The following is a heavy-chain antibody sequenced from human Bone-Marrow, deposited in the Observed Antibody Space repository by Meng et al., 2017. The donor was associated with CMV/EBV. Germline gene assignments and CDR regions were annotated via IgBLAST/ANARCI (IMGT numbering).Heavy chain of an antibody. CDR1: GFTFSDYY. V-gene: IGHV3-11*04. J-gene: IGHJ6*02. Sequence: GESLKISCAASGFTFSDYYMSWIRQAPGKGLEWVSYISRNGSTIYYADSVKGRFTISRDNAKNSLYLQMNSLRSEDTAVYYCASDEIVYCSSTICYDSHNYYYGMDVWGQGTTVTVSS. CDR2: ISRNGSTI. D-gene: IGHD2-2*01. CDR3: ASDEIVYCSSTICYDSHNYYYGMDV.